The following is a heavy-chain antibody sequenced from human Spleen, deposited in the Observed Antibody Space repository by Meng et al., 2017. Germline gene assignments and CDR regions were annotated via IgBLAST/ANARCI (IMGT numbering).Heavy chain of an antibody. V-gene: IGHV1-8*01. J-gene: IGHJ5*02. D-gene: IGHD5-12*01. CDR1: GYTFTSSD. CDR2: MNPNSGNT. Sequence: QGLLVQSGAEVKTPGASVKVSCKASGYTFTSSDINWVRQATGQGLEWMGWMNPNSGNTGYAQKFQGRVTMTRDTSINTAYMDLSRLTFDDTAVYYCARGDIVATISMDAWFDPWGQGTLVTVSS. CDR3: ARGDIVATISMDAWFDP.